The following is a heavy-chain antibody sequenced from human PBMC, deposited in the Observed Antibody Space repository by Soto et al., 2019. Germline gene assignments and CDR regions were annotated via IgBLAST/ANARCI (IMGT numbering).Heavy chain of an antibody. CDR2: IIPIFVTA. D-gene: IGHD3-10*01. Sequence: SVKVSCKASGGTFSSYAISWVRQAPGQGLEWMGGIIPIFVTANYAQKFQGRVTITADESTSTAYMELSSLRSEDTAVYYCARGYYGSGSYSPYYYYGMDVWGQGTTVTVSS. J-gene: IGHJ6*02. CDR3: ARGYYGSGSYSPYYYYGMDV. CDR1: GGTFSSYA. V-gene: IGHV1-69*13.